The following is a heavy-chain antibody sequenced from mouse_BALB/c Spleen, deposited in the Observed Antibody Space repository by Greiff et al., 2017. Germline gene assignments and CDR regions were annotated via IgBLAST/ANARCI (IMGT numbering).Heavy chain of an antibody. CDR2: ISDGGSYT. CDR1: GFTFSDYY. V-gene: IGHV5-4*02. Sequence: EVMLVESGGGLVKPGGSLKLSCAASGFTFSDYYMYWVRQTPEKRLEWVATISDGGSYTYYPDSVKGRFTISRDNAKNNLYLQMSSLRSEDTAMYYCSRGWGMIPFAYWGQGTLVTVSA. D-gene: IGHD2-4*01. J-gene: IGHJ3*01. CDR3: SRGWGMIPFAY.